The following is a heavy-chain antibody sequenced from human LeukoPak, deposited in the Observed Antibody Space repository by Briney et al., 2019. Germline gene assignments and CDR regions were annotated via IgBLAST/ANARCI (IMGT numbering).Heavy chain of an antibody. D-gene: IGHD3-22*01. J-gene: IGHJ4*02. Sequence: GGSLRLSCAASGFTLSDHYMNWVRQAPGKGLEWVSSISTHSNYIYYADSLKGRFTISRDNAKNSLHLQMNSPRADDTAIYYCARGHYDSSGSLDCWGQGTRVTVSS. CDR1: GFTLSDHY. CDR2: ISTHSNYI. CDR3: ARGHYDSSGSLDC. V-gene: IGHV3-21*01.